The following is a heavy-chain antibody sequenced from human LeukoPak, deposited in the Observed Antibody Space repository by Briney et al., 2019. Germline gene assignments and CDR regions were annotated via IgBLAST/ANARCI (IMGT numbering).Heavy chain of an antibody. CDR1: GGTFSSYA. CDR3: ARDLRGAVTPDAFDI. J-gene: IGHJ3*02. CDR2: IIPIFGTA. D-gene: IGHD6-19*01. V-gene: IGHV1-69*05. Sequence: SEKVSCKASGGTFSSYAISWVRQAPGQGLEWMGGIIPIFGTANYAQKFQGRVTITTDESTSTAYMELSSLRSEDTAVYYCARDLRGAVTPDAFDIWGQGTMVTVSS.